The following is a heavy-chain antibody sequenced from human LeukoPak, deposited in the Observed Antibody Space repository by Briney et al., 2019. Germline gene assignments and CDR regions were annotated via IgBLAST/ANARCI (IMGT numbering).Heavy chain of an antibody. J-gene: IGHJ5*02. CDR1: GGTFSSYA. CDR3: ARDNYAGANWFDP. CDR2: SIPIFGTA. D-gene: IGHD1-7*01. Sequence: GASVPVSCKASGGTFSSYAISWVRQAPGQGLEWMGGSIPIFGTANYAQKFQGRVTITTDESTSTAYMELSSLRSEDTAVYYCARDNYAGANWFDPWGQGTLVTVSS. V-gene: IGHV1-69*05.